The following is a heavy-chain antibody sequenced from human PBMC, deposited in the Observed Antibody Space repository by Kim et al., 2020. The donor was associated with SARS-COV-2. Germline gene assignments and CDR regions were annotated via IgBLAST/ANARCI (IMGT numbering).Heavy chain of an antibody. Sequence: SETLSLTCTVSGGSITSDGYFWSWIRQHPGKGLEWIGYIYYTGSTYYNPSLRRRVNILVDTSKTQFSLKLTSVTAADTAVYYCARVSGSGSSTRLDYWGQGTLVTVSS. CDR3: ARVSGSGSSTRLDY. V-gene: IGHV4-31*03. CDR1: GGSITSDGYF. D-gene: IGHD3-10*01. CDR2: IYYTGST. J-gene: IGHJ4*02.